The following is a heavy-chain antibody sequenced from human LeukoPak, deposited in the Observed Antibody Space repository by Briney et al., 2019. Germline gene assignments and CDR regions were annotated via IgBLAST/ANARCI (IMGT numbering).Heavy chain of an antibody. D-gene: IGHD3-10*01. Sequence: SETLSLTCAVCGGSLSGYYWSWIRQPPGKGLEWIGEINHSGSTNYNPSLKSRVTISVDTSKNQFSLKLSSVTAADTAVYYCAREHTGASFDYWGQGTLVTVSS. CDR1: GGSLSGYY. V-gene: IGHV4-34*01. CDR3: AREHTGASFDY. CDR2: INHSGST. J-gene: IGHJ4*02.